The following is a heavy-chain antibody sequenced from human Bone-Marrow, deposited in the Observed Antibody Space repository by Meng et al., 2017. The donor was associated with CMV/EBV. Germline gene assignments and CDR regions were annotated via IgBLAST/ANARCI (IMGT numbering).Heavy chain of an antibody. V-gene: IGHV1-2*02. CDR3: ARGEDYYDSSGLIDY. J-gene: IGHJ4*02. D-gene: IGHD3-22*01. CDR2: INLKSGGT. Sequence: ASVKVSCKASGYTFTGYYMHWVRQAPGQGLEWMGWINLKSGGTNSAQRLQGRVTMTRDTSISTVYMELTMRSDDTAVYFCARGEDYYDSSGLIDYWGQGTLVNVSS. CDR1: GYTFTGYY.